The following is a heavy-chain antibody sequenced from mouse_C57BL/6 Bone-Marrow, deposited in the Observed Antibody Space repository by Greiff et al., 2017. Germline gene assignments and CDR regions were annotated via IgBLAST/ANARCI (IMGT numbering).Heavy chain of an antibody. V-gene: IGHV1-50*01. CDR2: IVPSDSYT. J-gene: IGHJ4*01. CDR1: GYTFTSYW. CDR3: SSVYFEDYYAMDC. Sequence: QVQLQQPGAELVKPGASVKLSCKASGYTFTSYWMQWVKQRPGQGLEWIGEIVPSDSYTNYNQKFKGKATLTVDTSSSTAYMHLSSLTSEDSAVYICSSVYFEDYYAMDCWGQGTSVTVSS. D-gene: IGHD2-4*01.